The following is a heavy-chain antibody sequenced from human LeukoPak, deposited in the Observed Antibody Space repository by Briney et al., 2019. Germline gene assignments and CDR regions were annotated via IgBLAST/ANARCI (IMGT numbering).Heavy chain of an antibody. D-gene: IGHD1-26*01. CDR1: GFIFSRYW. J-gene: IGHJ4*02. Sequence: GGSLRLSCAASGFIFSRYWMSWVRQAPGKGLEWVVNIKKDGSEKYYVDSVEGRPTISRDNAKNSLYLQMNSLRAEDTAVYYCAREQWELPQGTYYFDYWGQGTLVSVSS. CDR3: AREQWELPQGTYYFDY. V-gene: IGHV3-7*05. CDR2: IKKDGSEK.